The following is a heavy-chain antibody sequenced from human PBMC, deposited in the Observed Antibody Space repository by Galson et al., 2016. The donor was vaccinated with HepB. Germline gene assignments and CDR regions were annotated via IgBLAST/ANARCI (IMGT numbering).Heavy chain of an antibody. CDR3: AREGWSDTHGYDY. V-gene: IGHV4-4*02. CDR1: GDSFSSPNW. D-gene: IGHD5-18*01. CDR2: ISHSWTN. Sequence: SETLSLTCAVSGDSFSSPNWWTWVRQPPGKGLEWIGEISHSWTNNYNPSLKSRVTISLDKSRNQFSLKLTSVTVADTAVYYCAREGWSDTHGYDYWGQGTLVTVSS. J-gene: IGHJ4*02.